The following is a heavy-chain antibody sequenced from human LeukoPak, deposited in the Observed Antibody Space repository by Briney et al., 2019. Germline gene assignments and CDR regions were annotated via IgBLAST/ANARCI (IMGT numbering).Heavy chain of an antibody. CDR2: ISWNSGSI. Sequence: GGSLRPSGAAPGFPFEDKARPGVRQAPGKGWEGSQGISWNSGSIGYADSVKGRFTISRDNAKNSLYLQMNSLRAEDTALHYCAKGPIWFGELLLAFDIWGQGTMVTVSS. D-gene: IGHD3-10*01. CDR3: AKGPIWFGELLLAFDI. J-gene: IGHJ3*02. CDR1: GFPFEDKA. V-gene: IGHV3-9*01.